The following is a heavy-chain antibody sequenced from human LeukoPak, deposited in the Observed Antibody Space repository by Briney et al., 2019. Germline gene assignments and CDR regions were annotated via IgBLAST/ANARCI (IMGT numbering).Heavy chain of an antibody. J-gene: IGHJ4*02. V-gene: IGHV3-30*04. CDR1: GFTFGSYA. CDR2: ISYDGSNK. D-gene: IGHD3-10*01. Sequence: GGSLRLSCAASGFTFGSYAMHWVRQAPGKGLEWVAVISYDGSNKYYADSVKGRFTISRDNSKNTLYLQMNSLRAEDTAVYYCARDRELLWFGELSDWGQGTLVTVSS. CDR3: ARDRELLWFGELSD.